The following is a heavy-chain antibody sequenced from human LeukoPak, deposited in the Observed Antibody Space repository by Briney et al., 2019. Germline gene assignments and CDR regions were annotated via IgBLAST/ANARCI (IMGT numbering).Heavy chain of an antibody. J-gene: IGHJ4*02. CDR3: ARRYYYDSSGYYYDY. V-gene: IGHV5-51*01. CDR1: GYSFISYW. D-gene: IGHD3-22*01. CDR2: IYPGDSDT. Sequence: GESLKISCEGSGYSFISYWIGWVRQMPGKGLEWMGIIYPGDSDTRYSPSFQGQVTISADKSISTAYLQWSSLKASDTAMYYCARRYYYDSSGYYYDYWGQGTLVTVSS.